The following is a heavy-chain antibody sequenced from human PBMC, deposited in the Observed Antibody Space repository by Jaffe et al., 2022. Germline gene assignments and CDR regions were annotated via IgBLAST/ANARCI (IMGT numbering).Heavy chain of an antibody. D-gene: IGHD3-10*01. CDR1: GYSISSGYY. CDR3: ARTNYYGSGSYGLTPDY. J-gene: IGHJ4*02. V-gene: IGHV4-38-2*01. Sequence: QVQLQESGPGLVKPSETLSLTCAVSGYSISSGYYWGWIRQPPGKGLEWIGSIYHSGSTYYNPSLKSRVTISVDTSKNQFSLKLSSVTAADTAVYYCARTNYYGSGSYGLTPDYWGQGTLVTVSS. CDR2: IYHSGST.